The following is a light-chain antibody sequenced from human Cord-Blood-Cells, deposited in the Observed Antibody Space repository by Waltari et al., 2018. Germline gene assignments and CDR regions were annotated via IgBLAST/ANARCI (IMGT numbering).Light chain of an antibody. J-gene: IGLJ3*02. CDR3: AAWDDSLSGWV. CDR2: GNT. V-gene: IGLV1-47*01. CDR1: SSNIGSNY. Sequence: QSVLTQPPSASGTPGQRVTISCSGSSSNIGSNYVSWYQQLPGTSPELLIYGNTPRPSGVPDRFSGSKSGTSASLASSGLRSEDEADYYCAAWDDSLSGWVFGGGTKLTVL.